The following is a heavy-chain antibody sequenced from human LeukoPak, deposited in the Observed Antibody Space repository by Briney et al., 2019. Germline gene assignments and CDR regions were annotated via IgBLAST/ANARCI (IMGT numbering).Heavy chain of an antibody. Sequence: SETLSLTCTVSGGSISSYYWSWIRQPPGKGLEWIGHIYYSGSTNYNPSLKSRVTISVDTSKNQFSLKLSSVTAADTAVYYCARLDYGDYEDYYGMDVWGQGTTVTVSS. CDR1: GGSISSYY. CDR2: IYYSGST. J-gene: IGHJ6*02. V-gene: IGHV4-59*01. D-gene: IGHD4-17*01. CDR3: ARLDYGDYEDYYGMDV.